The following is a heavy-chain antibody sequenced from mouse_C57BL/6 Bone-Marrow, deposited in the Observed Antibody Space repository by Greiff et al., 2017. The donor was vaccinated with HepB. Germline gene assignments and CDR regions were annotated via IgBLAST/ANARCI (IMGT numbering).Heavy chain of an antibody. CDR2: IRSKSNNYAT. CDR1: GFSFNTYA. V-gene: IGHV10-1*01. CDR3: VIGYYGSSYAY. D-gene: IGHD1-1*01. J-gene: IGHJ3*01. Sequence: EVKLVESGGGLVQPKGSLKLSCAASGFSFNTYAMNWVRQAPGKGLEWVARIRSKSNNYATYYADSVKDRFTISRDDSESMLYLQMNNLKTEDTAMYYCVIGYYGSSYAYWGQGTLVTVSA.